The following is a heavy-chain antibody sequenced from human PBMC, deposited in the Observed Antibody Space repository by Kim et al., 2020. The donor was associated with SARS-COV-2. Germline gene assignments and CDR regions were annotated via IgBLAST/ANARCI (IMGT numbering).Heavy chain of an antibody. CDR3: TRVAGAPGCTEDFDY. J-gene: IGHJ4*02. CDR2: INPNNGDS. CDR1: GYIFTDFH. D-gene: IGHD6-13*01. Sequence: ASVKVSCKTTGYIFTDFHIHWVRQAPGQGLEWMGWINPNNGDSNSAQKFQGRVTMTSDTSISTTYMELSSLRSDDTAVYYCTRVAGAPGCTEDFDYWGQGTLVTVSS. V-gene: IGHV1-2*02.